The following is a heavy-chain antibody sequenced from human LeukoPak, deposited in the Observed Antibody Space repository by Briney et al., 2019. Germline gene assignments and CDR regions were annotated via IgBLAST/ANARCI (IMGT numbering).Heavy chain of an antibody. CDR1: GYTFTSYY. CDR3: AREPPPWSYFDY. D-gene: IGHD2-15*01. J-gene: IGHJ4*02. V-gene: IGHV1-46*01. Sequence: ASVKVSCKASGYTFTSYYMHWVRQAPGQGLEWIGVINPSGGSTGYAQKFQGRVTMTRDTSTGTVYMELSSLRSEDTAVYYCAREPPPWSYFDYWGQGTLVTVSS. CDR2: INPSGGST.